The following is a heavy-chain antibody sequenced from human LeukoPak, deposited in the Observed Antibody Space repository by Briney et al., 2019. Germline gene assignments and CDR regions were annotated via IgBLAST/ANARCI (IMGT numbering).Heavy chain of an antibody. CDR2: IYYSGST. V-gene: IGHV4-59*01. D-gene: IGHD2-15*01. J-gene: IGHJ5*02. CDR3: ARDDIFCSGGSCYSA. CDR1: GGSISSYY. Sequence: PSETLSLTRTVSGGSISSYYWSWIRQPPGKGLEWIGYIYYSGSTNYNPSLKSRVTISVDTSKNQFSLKLRSVTAADTAVYYCARDDIFCSGGSCYSAWGQGTLVTVSS.